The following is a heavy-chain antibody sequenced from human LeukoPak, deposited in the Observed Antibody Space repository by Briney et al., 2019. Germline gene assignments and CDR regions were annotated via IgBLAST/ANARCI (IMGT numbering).Heavy chain of an antibody. J-gene: IGHJ2*01. CDR1: GGSINNYY. D-gene: IGHD4-23*01. V-gene: IGHV4-59*01. Sequence: SETLSLTCTVSGGSINNYYWSWIRQPPGKELKWVGYIYYSGSTNYNPSLKSRLTISVDTSKNQFSLKLSSVTAADTAVYYCARIRPTVVPGGWYYDLWGRGTLVTVSS. CDR2: IYYSGST. CDR3: ARIRPTVVPGGWYYDL.